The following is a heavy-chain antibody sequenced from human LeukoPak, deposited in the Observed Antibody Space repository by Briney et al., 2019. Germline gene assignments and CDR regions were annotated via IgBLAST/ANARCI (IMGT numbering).Heavy chain of an antibody. CDR3: ATTVNHDAFDI. J-gene: IGHJ3*02. V-gene: IGHV4-39*01. CDR2: IYHTAST. Sequence: SEILSLTCIVSGGSISGNNYYWGWVRQPPGTGLEWIGSIYHTASTFYNPSLKSRVTISVYTSKNQFSLKLSSVTAADTAVYYCATTVNHDAFDIWGQGTTVTVS. CDR1: GGSISGNNYY. D-gene: IGHD1-1*01.